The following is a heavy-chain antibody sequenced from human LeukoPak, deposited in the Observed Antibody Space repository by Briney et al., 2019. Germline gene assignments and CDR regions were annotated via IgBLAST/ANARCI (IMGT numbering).Heavy chain of an antibody. V-gene: IGHV1-3*01. CDR3: ARGSIAADGRPGGWFDP. CDR1: GYTFTSYA. J-gene: IGHJ5*02. CDR2: INAGNGNT. Sequence: ASVKVASKASGYTFTSYAMHWVRQAPGQRLEWMGWINAGNGNTKYSQKFQGRVTITRDTSASTAYTELSSLRSEDTAVYYCARGSIAADGRPGGWFDPWGQGTLVTVSS. D-gene: IGHD6-13*01.